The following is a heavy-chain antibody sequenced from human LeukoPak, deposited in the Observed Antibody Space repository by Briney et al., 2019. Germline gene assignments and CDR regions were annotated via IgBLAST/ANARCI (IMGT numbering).Heavy chain of an antibody. CDR2: ISSSSSYI. V-gene: IGHV3-21*01. Sequence: PGGPLRLSCAPPESTFISYSINWVPQAPGRGLEWVSSISSSSSYIYYADSVKGRFTISRDNAKNSLYLQMNSLRAEDTAVYYCASPLRYEDAFDIWGQGTMVTVSS. D-gene: IGHD3-16*01. CDR1: ESTFISYS. CDR3: ASPLRYEDAFDI. J-gene: IGHJ3*02.